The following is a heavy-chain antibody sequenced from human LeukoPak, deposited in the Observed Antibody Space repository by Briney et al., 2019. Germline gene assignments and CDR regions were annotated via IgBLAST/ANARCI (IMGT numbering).Heavy chain of an antibody. Sequence: SVKVSCKASGGTFSSYAIIWVRQAPGQGLEWMGRIIPILGIANYAQKFQGRVTITADKSTSTAYMELSSLRSEDTAVYYCARLVGATRTSSFDYWGQGTLVTVSS. J-gene: IGHJ4*02. CDR1: GGTFSSYA. CDR2: IIPILGIA. D-gene: IGHD1-26*01. CDR3: ARLVGATRTSSFDY. V-gene: IGHV1-69*04.